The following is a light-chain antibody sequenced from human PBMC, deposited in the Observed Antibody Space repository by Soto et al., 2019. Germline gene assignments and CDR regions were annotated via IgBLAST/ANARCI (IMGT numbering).Light chain of an antibody. CDR2: DAS. CDR3: QHYIRWPIT. CDR1: QSVSTN. Sequence: EIVMTQSPDTLSVSPGERATLSCRAGQSVSTNLAWYQQKPGQAPRLLIYDASTRATGVPARFGGSVSGTEFTLTISSLQSEDFAVYYCQHYIRWPITFGQGTRLEIK. V-gene: IGKV3-15*01. J-gene: IGKJ5*01.